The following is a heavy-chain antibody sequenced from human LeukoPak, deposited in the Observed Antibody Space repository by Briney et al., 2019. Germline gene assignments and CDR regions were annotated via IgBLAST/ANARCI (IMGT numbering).Heavy chain of an antibody. CDR2: ISSSGAVT. J-gene: IGHJ5*02. Sequence: GGSLRLSCAASEFTFTNYAMSWARQAPGEGLEWVSAISSSGAVTSYTNSVRGRSTISRDNSKNTVYLQMNSLTAEDTAIYYCARNRHDSARLPFDPWGQGTLVTVSS. V-gene: IGHV3-23*01. D-gene: IGHD3-22*01. CDR1: EFTFTNYA. CDR3: ARNRHDSARLPFDP.